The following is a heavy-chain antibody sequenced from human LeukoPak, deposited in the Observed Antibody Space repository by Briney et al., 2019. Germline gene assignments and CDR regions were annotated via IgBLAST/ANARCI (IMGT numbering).Heavy chain of an antibody. CDR3: ARLYYDFWSGYYTGWFDP. J-gene: IGHJ5*02. Sequence: SETLSLTCTVSGGSISSYYWSWIRQPPGKGLEWIGYIYYSGSTNYNPALKSRVTISVDTSKNQFSLKLSSVTAADTAVYYCARLYYDFWSGYYTGWFDPWGQGTLVTVSS. CDR2: IYYSGST. CDR1: GGSISSYY. V-gene: IGHV4-59*01. D-gene: IGHD3-3*01.